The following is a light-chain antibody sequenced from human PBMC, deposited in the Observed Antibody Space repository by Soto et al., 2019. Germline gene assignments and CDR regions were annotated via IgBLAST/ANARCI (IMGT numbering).Light chain of an antibody. J-gene: IGKJ5*01. Sequence: ETVLTQPPCTLSLSPGERATLSCRASQSVSSSSLAWYQQRPGQAPRLLIYGISSRATGIPDRFSGSGSGTDFTLTISRLEPEDFAVYFCQRYGSSPLITFGQGTRLEIK. CDR3: QRYGSSPLIT. V-gene: IGKV3-20*01. CDR2: GIS. CDR1: QSVSSSS.